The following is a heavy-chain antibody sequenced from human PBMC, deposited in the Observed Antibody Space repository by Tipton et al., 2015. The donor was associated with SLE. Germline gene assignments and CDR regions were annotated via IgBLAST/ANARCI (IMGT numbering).Heavy chain of an antibody. D-gene: IGHD6-19*01. CDR2: IIPILGIA. J-gene: IGHJ4*02. CDR1: GGTFSSYT. CDR3: ARGGKVAVAGPFDY. V-gene: IGHV1-69*09. Sequence: QLVQSGTEVKKPGASVKVSCKASGGTFSSYTISWVRQAPGQGLEWMGRIIPILGIANYAQKFQGRVTITADKSTSTAYMELSSLRSEDTAVYYCARGGKVAVAGPFDYWGQGTLVTVSS.